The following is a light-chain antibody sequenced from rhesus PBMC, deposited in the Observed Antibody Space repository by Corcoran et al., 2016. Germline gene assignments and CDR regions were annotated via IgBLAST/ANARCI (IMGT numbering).Light chain of an antibody. CDR2: EAS. CDR3: QHYYSTPYS. V-gene: IGKV1-25*01. Sequence: DIQMTQSPSSLSASVGDRVTITCRASQGITNDLAWYQQKPGETPKLLIYEASILQSGIPSRFSGRGSGTDITLTISSLQSEEFATYYCQHYYSTPYSFGQGTKVEIK. J-gene: IGKJ2*01. CDR1: QGITND.